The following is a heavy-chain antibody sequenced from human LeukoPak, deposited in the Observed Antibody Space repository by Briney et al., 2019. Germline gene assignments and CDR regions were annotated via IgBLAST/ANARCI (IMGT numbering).Heavy chain of an antibody. CDR3: AKEEWLLAVYFDY. Sequence: GGSLRLSCATSGFSFSSYAMSWVRQAPGKGLEWVSAMSSSDDGRYYAASVRGRFTISRDTSRSTLYLQMNSLRAEDTAVYYCAKEEWLLAVYFDYWAREPWSPSPQ. V-gene: IGHV3-23*01. D-gene: IGHD3-3*01. CDR1: GFSFSSYA. J-gene: IGHJ4*02. CDR2: MSSSDDGR.